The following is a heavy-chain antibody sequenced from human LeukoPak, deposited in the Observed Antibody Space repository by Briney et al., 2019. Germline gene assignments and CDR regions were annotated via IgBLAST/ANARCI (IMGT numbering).Heavy chain of an antibody. J-gene: IGHJ6*03. D-gene: IGHD3-3*01. V-gene: IGHV3-30*02. CDR2: IRYDGSNK. CDR3: AKGRDPIRFWNYMDV. CDR1: GFTFSSYG. Sequence: GGSLRLSCAAPGFTFSSYGMHWVRQAPGKGLEWVAFIRYDGSNKYYADSVKGRFTISRDNSKNTLYLQMNSLRAEDTAVYYCAKGRDPIRFWNYMDVRGKGTTVTVSS.